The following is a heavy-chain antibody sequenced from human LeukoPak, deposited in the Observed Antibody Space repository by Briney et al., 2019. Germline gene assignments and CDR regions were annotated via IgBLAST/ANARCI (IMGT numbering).Heavy chain of an antibody. D-gene: IGHD2-15*01. Sequence: GGSLRLACAASGFTFSRYWMSWVGQAPGKGLEWVANIKQDGSETYYVDSVKGRFTISRDNAKNSLYLQINSLRAEDTAVYSSARGDCSGGSCYSFDYWGQGTLVTVSS. CDR3: ARGDCSGGSCYSFDY. CDR1: GFTFSRYW. CDR2: IKQDGSET. J-gene: IGHJ4*02. V-gene: IGHV3-7*01.